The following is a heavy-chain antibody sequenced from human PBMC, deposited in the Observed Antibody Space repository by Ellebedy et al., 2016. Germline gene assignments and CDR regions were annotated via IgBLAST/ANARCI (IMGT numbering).Heavy chain of an antibody. J-gene: IGHJ6*03. CDR1: GGTFSSYA. Sequence: SVKVSXKASGGTFSSYAISWVRQAPGQGLEWMGGIIPIFGTANYAQKFQGRVTITADESTSTAYMELSSLRSEDTAVYYCASRKEGGKRYYHYYYYYYMDVWGKGTTVTVSS. V-gene: IGHV1-69*13. D-gene: IGHD3-22*01. CDR3: ASRKEGGKRYYHYYYYYYMDV. CDR2: IIPIFGTA.